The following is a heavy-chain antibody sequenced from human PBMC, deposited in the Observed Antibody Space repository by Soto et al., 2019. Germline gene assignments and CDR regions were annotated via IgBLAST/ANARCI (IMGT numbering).Heavy chain of an antibody. CDR1: GYIFVNYG. D-gene: IGHD3-16*01. Sequence: QVQLVQSGDEVKKPGASVKVSCKASGYIFVNYGIAWVRQAPGQGLEWMGWISPYTGNTHSATKVQGRLTMTTDTSTSTAYMDMGSLTSDDTDVYYWGRVDNYVTPTQKDVWGQGTTVTVSS. J-gene: IGHJ6*02. CDR2: ISPYTGNT. V-gene: IGHV1-18*01. CDR3: GRVDNYVTPTQKDV.